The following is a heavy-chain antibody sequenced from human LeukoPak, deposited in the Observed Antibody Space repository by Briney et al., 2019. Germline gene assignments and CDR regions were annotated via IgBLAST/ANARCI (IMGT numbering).Heavy chain of an antibody. D-gene: IGHD2-21*02. CDR2: IKEDGSEK. Sequence: GGSLRLSCAASGFTFSSYWVSWVRQAPGKGLEWVAKIKEDGSEKYYVDSVKGRFTISRDNAKNSLDLQMSSLRAEDTAVYYCARDAVTAITNYYYYGMDVWGQGTTVTVSS. V-gene: IGHV3-7*04. J-gene: IGHJ6*02. CDR1: GFTFSSYW. CDR3: ARDAVTAITNYYYYGMDV.